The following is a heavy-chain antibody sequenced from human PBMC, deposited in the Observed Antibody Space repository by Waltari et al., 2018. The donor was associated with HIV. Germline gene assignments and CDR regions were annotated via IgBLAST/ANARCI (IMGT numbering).Heavy chain of an antibody. Sequence: QERLDQWGAGLLKPSETLSLTCAVYGGSFTGYYWTWVRQVPGKGLEWIGEINDKGTSDYNPALKSRVTLSIDKAKNQISLKLTPRIAADTAVYYCARGPFYFDVGGAALVRGDYSYYYGLDVWGQGTTVIVSS. CDR2: INDKGTS. CDR3: ARGPFYFDVGGAALVRGDYSYYYGLDV. D-gene: IGHD2-21*01. CDR1: GGSFTGYY. V-gene: IGHV4-34*01. J-gene: IGHJ6*02.